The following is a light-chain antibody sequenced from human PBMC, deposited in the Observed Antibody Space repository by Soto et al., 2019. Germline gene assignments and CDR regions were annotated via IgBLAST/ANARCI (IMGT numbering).Light chain of an antibody. CDR1: QTTNNS. CDR2: LTS. V-gene: IGKV1-39*01. J-gene: IGKJ1*01. Sequence: DIQMTQSPSSLSASVGDRVTITCRASQTTNNSVNWFQQKPGRAHKLLSYLTSTLESGVPSMFTGSLSATDFTLTISSLQPEDFATYQCQQNFTTPWTFGQGTKVDVK. CDR3: QQNFTTPWT.